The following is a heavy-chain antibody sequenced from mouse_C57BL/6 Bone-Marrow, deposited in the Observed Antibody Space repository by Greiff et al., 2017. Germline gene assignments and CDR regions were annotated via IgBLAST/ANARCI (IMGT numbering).Heavy chain of an antibody. Sequence: QVQLQQPGAELVKPGASVKMSCKASGYTFTSYWITWVKQRPGQGLEWIGDIYPGSGSTNYNEKFTSKATLTVDTSSSTAYMQLSSLTSEDSAVYYCARQGYGYAMDYWGQGTSVTVSS. CDR3: ARQGYGYAMDY. J-gene: IGHJ4*01. V-gene: IGHV1-55*01. CDR1: GYTFTSYW. D-gene: IGHD2-14*01. CDR2: IYPGSGST.